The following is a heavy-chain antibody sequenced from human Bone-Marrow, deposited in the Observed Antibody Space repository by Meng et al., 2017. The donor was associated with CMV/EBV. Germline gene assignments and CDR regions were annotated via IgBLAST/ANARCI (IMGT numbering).Heavy chain of an antibody. CDR1: GGSISSSSYY. V-gene: IGHV4-39*07. D-gene: IGHD3-16*02. J-gene: IGHJ6*01. Sequence: SETLSLTCTVSGGSISSSSYYWGWIRQPPGKGLEWIGSIYYSGSTYYNPSLKSRVTISVDTSKNQFSLKLSSVTAADTAVYYCAREDGEYYDYVWGSYPYYYGMDVWGQGTTVTGYS. CDR2: IYYSGST. CDR3: AREDGEYYDYVWGSYPYYYGMDV.